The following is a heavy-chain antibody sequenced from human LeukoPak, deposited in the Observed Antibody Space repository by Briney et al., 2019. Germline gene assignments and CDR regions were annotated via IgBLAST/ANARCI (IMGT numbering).Heavy chain of an antibody. Sequence: ASVKVSCKASGYTFISYGITWVRQAPGQGLEWMGWISPYTTKTNYAQSLQGRVTMTTDTSTRTPYMALRSLRSDDPPVYYCAREGGVGPTAPPDYYSYQMDVWGKGTTVTVSS. CDR2: ISPYTTKT. V-gene: IGHV1-18*01. CDR1: GYTFISYG. D-gene: IGHD1-26*01. J-gene: IGHJ6*03. CDR3: AREGGVGPTAPPDYYSYQMDV.